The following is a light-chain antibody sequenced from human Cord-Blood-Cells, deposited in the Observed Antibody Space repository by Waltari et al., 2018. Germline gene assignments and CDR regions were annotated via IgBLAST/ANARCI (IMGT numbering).Light chain of an antibody. CDR1: QSVSSY. CDR2: DAS. J-gene: IGKJ1*01. V-gene: IGKV3-11*01. Sequence: EIVLTKSPATLSLSPGERATLSCRASQSVSSYLDWYQQKPGQAPRLLIYDASNRATGIPARFSGSGSGTDFTLTICSLEPQDFAVYYCQQRSNWWTFGQGTKVEIK. CDR3: QQRSNWWT.